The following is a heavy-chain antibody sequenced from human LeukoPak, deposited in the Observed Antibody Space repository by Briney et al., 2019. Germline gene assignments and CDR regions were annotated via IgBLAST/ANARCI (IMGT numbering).Heavy chain of an antibody. J-gene: IGHJ4*02. CDR1: GYTFTGYY. V-gene: IGHV1-2*04. D-gene: IGHD1-26*01. Sequence: ASVKVSCKASGYTFTGYYMHWVRQAPGQGLEWTGWINPNSGGTNYAQKFQGWVTMTRDTSISTAYMELSRLRSEDTAVYYCATGAKWELPGGDWGQGTLVTVSS. CDR2: INPNSGGT. CDR3: ATGAKWELPGGD.